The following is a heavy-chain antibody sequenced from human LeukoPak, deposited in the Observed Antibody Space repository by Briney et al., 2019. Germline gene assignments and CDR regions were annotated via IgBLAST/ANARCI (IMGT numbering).Heavy chain of an antibody. D-gene: IGHD4-17*01. Sequence: GGSLRLSCAASGFTFSSHGMCWVRQAPGRGLEWVSSISIGGDTTYSDSVKGRFTISRDNSKTTLYLQLDSLRAEDTAIYYCAKEIRPNDCWGQGTLVTVSS. CDR2: ISIGGDTT. CDR3: AKEIRPNDC. CDR1: GFTFSSHG. J-gene: IGHJ4*02. V-gene: IGHV3-23*01.